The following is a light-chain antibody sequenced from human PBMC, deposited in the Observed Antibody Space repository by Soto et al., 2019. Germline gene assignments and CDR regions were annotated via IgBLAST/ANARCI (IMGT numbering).Light chain of an antibody. V-gene: IGLV1-51*01. CDR2: DDN. Sequence: QSVLTQPPSVSAAPGQDVTISCSGSSSNLAYNSLSWYQQRPGTAPKLLIYDDNKRPSGIPARFSGSKSGTSATLGITGLETGDEADYYCGAWDDSLNVYVFGSGTKLTVL. CDR3: GAWDDSLNVYV. CDR1: SSNLAYNS. J-gene: IGLJ1*01.